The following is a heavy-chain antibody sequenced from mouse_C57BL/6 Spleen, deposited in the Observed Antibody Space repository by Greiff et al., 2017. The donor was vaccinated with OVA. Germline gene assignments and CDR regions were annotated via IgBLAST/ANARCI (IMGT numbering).Heavy chain of an antibody. Sequence: VQLKQSGPGLVKPSQSLSLTCSVTGYSITSGYYWNWIRQFPGNKLEWMGYISYDGSNNYNPSLKNRISITRDTSKNQFFLKLNSVTTEDTATYYCARKDYDGGFAYWGQGTLVTVSA. D-gene: IGHD2-4*01. J-gene: IGHJ3*01. V-gene: IGHV3-6*01. CDR3: ARKDYDGGFAY. CDR2: ISYDGSN. CDR1: GYSITSGYY.